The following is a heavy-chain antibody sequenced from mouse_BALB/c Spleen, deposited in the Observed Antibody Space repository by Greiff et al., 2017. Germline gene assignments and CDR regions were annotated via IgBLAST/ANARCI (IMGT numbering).Heavy chain of an antibody. CDR3: ARPMTTGYFDV. CDR2: ISNGGGST. V-gene: IGHV5-12-2*01. CDR1: GFTFSSYT. Sequence: EVHLVESGGGLVQPGGSLKLSCAASGFTFSSYTMSWVRQTPEKRLEWVGYISNGGGSTYYPDTVKGRFTISRDNAKNTLYLQLSSLKSEDTAMYYCARPMTTGYFDVWGAGTTVTVSS. J-gene: IGHJ1*01.